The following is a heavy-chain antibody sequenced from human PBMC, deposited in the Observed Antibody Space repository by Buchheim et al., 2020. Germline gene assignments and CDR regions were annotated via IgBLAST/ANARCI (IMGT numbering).Heavy chain of an antibody. CDR3: ARTVWQVTMIVVVTPGYYYYMDV. CDR1: GGSISRGGYY. D-gene: IGHD3-22*01. J-gene: IGHJ6*03. Sequence: QVQLQESGPGLVKPSQTLSLTCTVSGGSISRGGYYWSWIRQHPGKGLEWIGYIYYSGSTYYNPSLKSRVTISVDTSKNQFSLKLSSVSAADTAVYYCARTVWQVTMIVVVTPGYYYYMDVWGKGTT. CDR2: IYYSGST. V-gene: IGHV4-31*03.